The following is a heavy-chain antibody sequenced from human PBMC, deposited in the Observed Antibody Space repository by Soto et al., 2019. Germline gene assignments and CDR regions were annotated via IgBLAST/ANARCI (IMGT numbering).Heavy chain of an antibody. CDR1: GFSFRSYA. D-gene: IGHD3-16*01. J-gene: IGHJ4*02. V-gene: IGHV3-23*01. CDR3: AKGFGAGHSRVDS. Sequence: GALRLSAADSGFSFRSYAIVWVRQAPGKGPEWVSGISGSGDSTYHANSVQGRFTISRDNSKNTLYLQVNSLRVEDTAVYSWAKGFGAGHSRVDSWGQGTLVTVSS. CDR2: ISGSGDST.